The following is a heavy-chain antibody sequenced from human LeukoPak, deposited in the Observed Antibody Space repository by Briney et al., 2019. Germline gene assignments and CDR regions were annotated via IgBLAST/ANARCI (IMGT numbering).Heavy chain of an antibody. Sequence: GGSLRLSCAASGFTFSSYAMSWVRQAPGKGLEWVSVISGSGGSTYYADSVEGRFTISRDNSKNTLYLQMNSLRAEDTAVYYCAKRGYDSSGYYGYFDYWGQGTLVTVSS. CDR3: AKRGYDSSGYYGYFDY. D-gene: IGHD3-22*01. CDR2: ISGSGGST. V-gene: IGHV3-23*01. J-gene: IGHJ4*02. CDR1: GFTFSSYA.